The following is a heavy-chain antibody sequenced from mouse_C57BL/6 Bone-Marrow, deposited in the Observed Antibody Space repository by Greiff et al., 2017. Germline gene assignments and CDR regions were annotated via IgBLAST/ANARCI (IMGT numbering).Heavy chain of an antibody. CDR2: IYPGSGST. J-gene: IGHJ1*03. CDR3: ARPYYSNYWYFDV. Sequence: QVQLQQPGAELVKPGASVKMSCKASGYTFTSYWITWVKQRPGQGLEWIGDIYPGSGSTNYNEKFKGKATLTVDTSSSQAYMQLSSLTSEDSAVYYCARPYYSNYWYFDVWGTGTTVTVSS. D-gene: IGHD2-5*01. V-gene: IGHV1-55*01. CDR1: GYTFTSYW.